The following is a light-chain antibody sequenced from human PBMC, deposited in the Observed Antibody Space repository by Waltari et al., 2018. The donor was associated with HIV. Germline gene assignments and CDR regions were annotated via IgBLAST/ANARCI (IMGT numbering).Light chain of an antibody. Sequence: QSALTQPASVSGSPGQSITIPCSTRSSDVGPDIYVSWYHQHPGKAPKLLIDDVSKRPLGVSNRFSGSKSGNTASLTISGLQAEDEADYYCCSYAGSNTYLFGTGTEVTVL. CDR1: SSDVGPDIY. J-gene: IGLJ1*01. CDR3: CSYAGSNTYL. V-gene: IGLV2-23*02. CDR2: DVS.